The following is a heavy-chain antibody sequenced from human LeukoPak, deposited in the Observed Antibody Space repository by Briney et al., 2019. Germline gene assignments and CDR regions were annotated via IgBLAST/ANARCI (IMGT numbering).Heavy chain of an antibody. Sequence: PSETLSLTCTVSGGSISPYHWSWIRQPPGKGLEWIAYIYYSGNTNYNPSLKSRVTISVDTSKNQFSLKLSSVTAADTAVYYCARGRSSGYYSAFDIWGQGTMVTVSS. J-gene: IGHJ3*02. CDR2: IYYSGNT. V-gene: IGHV4-59*01. CDR3: ARGRSSGYYSAFDI. CDR1: GGSISPYH. D-gene: IGHD3-22*01.